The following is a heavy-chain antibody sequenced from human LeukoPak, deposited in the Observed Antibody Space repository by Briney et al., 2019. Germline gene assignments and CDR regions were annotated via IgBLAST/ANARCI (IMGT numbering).Heavy chain of an antibody. CDR3: ARGGITIFGVVIEDNWYFDL. CDR1: GGSFSGYY. J-gene: IGHJ2*01. V-gene: IGHV4-34*01. CDR2: IDHSGST. D-gene: IGHD3-3*01. Sequence: SETLSLTCAVYGGSFSGYYWSWIRQPPGKGLEWIGEIDHSGSTNYNPSLKSRVTISVDTSKNQFSLKLSSVTAADTAMYYCARGGITIFGVVIEDNWYFDLWGRGTLVTVSS.